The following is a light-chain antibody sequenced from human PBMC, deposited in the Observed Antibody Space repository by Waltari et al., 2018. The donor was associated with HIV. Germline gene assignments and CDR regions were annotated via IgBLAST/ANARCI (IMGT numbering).Light chain of an antibody. CDR2: GAS. CDR1: QTVSNYY. CDR3: QQYDTSAPLT. J-gene: IGKJ4*01. V-gene: IGKV3-20*01. Sequence: EIVLTQSPGTLSLSPGESATLSCRASQTVSNYYLAWYQQKPGQAPRLLLYGASSRATGIPSRFSGSWSGTDFILTISRLEPEDFAVYYCQQYDTSAPLTFGGGTKMEIK.